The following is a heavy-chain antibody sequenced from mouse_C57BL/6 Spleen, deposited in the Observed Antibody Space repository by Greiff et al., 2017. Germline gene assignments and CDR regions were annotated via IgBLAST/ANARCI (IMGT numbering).Heavy chain of an antibody. Sequence: VQLQQSGAELVRPGASVTLSCKASGYTFTDYEMHWVKQTPVHGLEWIGAIDPETGGTAYNQKFKGKAILTADKSSSTAYMELRSLTSEDSAVYYCTRAAQATPMDYWGQGTSVTVSS. V-gene: IGHV1-15*01. J-gene: IGHJ4*01. CDR3: TRAAQATPMDY. CDR1: GYTFTDYE. CDR2: IDPETGGT. D-gene: IGHD3-2*02.